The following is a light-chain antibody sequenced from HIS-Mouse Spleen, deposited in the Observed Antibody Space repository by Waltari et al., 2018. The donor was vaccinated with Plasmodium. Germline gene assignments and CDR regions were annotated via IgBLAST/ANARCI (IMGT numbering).Light chain of an antibody. V-gene: IGKV3-11*01. CDR1: QSVSSY. CDR3: QQRSNWPPGYT. J-gene: IGKJ2*01. CDR2: DAS. Sequence: EIVLTQSPATLSLSPGERATLSCRASQSVSSYLAWYQQNPGQAPRLLIYDASNRATGIPARFSGSGSGTDFTLTISSLEPEEFAVYYCQQRSNWPPGYTFGQGTKLEIK.